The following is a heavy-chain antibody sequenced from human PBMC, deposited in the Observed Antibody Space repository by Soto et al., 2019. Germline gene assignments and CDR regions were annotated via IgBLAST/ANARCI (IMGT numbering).Heavy chain of an antibody. V-gene: IGHV6-1*01. CDR2: TYYRSKWYN. J-gene: IGHJ6*02. CDR1: GDSVSSNSAA. D-gene: IGHD2-15*01. Sequence: SQPLSLTCAISGDSVSSNSAAWNWIRQSPSRGLEWLGRTYYRSKWYNDYAVSVKSRITINPDTSKNQFSLQLNSVTPEDTAVYYCARTVVVAATPFDYYGMDVWGQGTTVTVSS. CDR3: ARTVVVAATPFDYYGMDV.